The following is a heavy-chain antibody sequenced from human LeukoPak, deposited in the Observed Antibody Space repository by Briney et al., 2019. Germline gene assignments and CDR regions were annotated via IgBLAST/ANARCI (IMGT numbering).Heavy chain of an antibody. V-gene: IGHV3-23*01. CDR2: ISGSGGST. Sequence: GGTLRLSCAASGFTFRNYGMTWVRQAPGKGLEWVSAISGSGGSTYYADSVKGRFTISRDNSKNTLYLEMNSLKTEDTAVYYCTRRGYGDYVSYWYFDLWGRGTLVTVSS. CDR1: GFTFRNYG. J-gene: IGHJ2*01. D-gene: IGHD4-17*01. CDR3: TRRGYGDYVSYWYFDL.